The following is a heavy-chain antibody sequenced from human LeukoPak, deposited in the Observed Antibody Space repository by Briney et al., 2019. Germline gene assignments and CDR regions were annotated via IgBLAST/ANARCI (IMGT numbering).Heavy chain of an antibody. CDR2: IYHSGST. D-gene: IGHD5-12*01. Sequence: SQTLSLTCAVSGGSISSGGYSWGWIRQPPGTGLEWIGYIYHSGSTYYNPSLKSRVTISVDRSKNQFSLKLSSVTAADTAVYYCARGVATPDLDYYFDYWGQGTLVTVSS. V-gene: IGHV4-30-2*01. CDR3: ARGVATPDLDYYFDY. J-gene: IGHJ4*02. CDR1: GGSISSGGYS.